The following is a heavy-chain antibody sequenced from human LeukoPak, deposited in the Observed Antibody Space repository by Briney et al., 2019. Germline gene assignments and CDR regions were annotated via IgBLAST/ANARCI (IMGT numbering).Heavy chain of an antibody. D-gene: IGHD3-16*02. CDR1: GGTFRSYA. CDR3: ARPSTTIVNYFDY. J-gene: IGHJ4*02. V-gene: IGHV1-69*04. CDR2: IIPILGIA. Sequence: ASVTVSCTASGGTFRSYAISWVRQAPGQGLEWMGRIIPILGIANYAQKFQGRVTITADKSTSTAYMELSSLRSEDTAVYYCARPSTTIVNYFDYWGQGTLVTVSS.